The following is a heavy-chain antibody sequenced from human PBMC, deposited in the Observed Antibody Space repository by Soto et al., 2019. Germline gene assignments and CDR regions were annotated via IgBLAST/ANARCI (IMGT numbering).Heavy chain of an antibody. CDR1: GGIFSNFA. D-gene: IGHD2-15*01. Sequence: HAQLVQSGAELRKPGSSVKVFCKASGGIFSNFAFSWVRQAPGQGLEWVGTVVPVYGAVHYAHQFQGRVTITADESTTTTYMEMSGLRSEDTAVYYCAKDGGGYPWGQGTLVTVSS. J-gene: IGHJ5*02. CDR3: AKDGGGYP. V-gene: IGHV1-69*18. CDR2: VVPVYGAV.